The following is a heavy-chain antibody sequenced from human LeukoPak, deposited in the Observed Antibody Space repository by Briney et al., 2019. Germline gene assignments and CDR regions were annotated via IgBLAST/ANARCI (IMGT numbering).Heavy chain of an antibody. CDR3: ARDLNWGNCGGDCDTYNWFDS. V-gene: IGHV3-30-3*01. CDR1: GFTFSCYA. D-gene: IGHD2-21*02. J-gene: IGHJ5*01. Sequence: PGRSLRLSCAASGFTFSCYAMHWVRQAPGKGLEWVAVISYDGSNKYYADSVKGRFTISRDNSKNTLYLQMNSLRAEDTAVYYCARDLNWGNCGGDCDTYNWFDSWGQGTLVTVSS. CDR2: ISYDGSNK.